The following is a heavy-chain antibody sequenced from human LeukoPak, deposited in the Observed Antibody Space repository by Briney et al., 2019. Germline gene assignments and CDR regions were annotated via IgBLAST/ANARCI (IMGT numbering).Heavy chain of an antibody. V-gene: IGHV7-4-1*02. Sequence: ASVKVSCKASGYTFTSYAMNWVRQAPGQGLEWMGWINTNTGNPTYAQGFTGRFVFSLDTSVSTAYLQISSLKAEDTAVYYCARDLAAPRGNWFDPWGQGTRVTVSS. CDR1: GYTFTSYA. D-gene: IGHD2-15*01. J-gene: IGHJ5*02. CDR2: INTNTGNP. CDR3: ARDLAAPRGNWFDP.